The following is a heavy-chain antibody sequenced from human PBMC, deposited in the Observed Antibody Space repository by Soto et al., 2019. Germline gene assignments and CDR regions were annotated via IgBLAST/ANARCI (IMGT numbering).Heavy chain of an antibody. CDR1: GGSFSGYY. V-gene: IGHV4-34*01. CDR3: ARDRYYWYGGIDY. CDR2: INHSGST. D-gene: IGHD3-10*01. J-gene: IGHJ4*02. Sequence: QVQLQQWGAGLLKPSETLSLTCAVYGGSFSGYYWSWIRQPPGKGLEWIGEINHSGSTNYNPSLKRRVTISVDTYKNQFSLKLSSVTAADTAVYYCARDRYYWYGGIDYWGQGTLVTVSS.